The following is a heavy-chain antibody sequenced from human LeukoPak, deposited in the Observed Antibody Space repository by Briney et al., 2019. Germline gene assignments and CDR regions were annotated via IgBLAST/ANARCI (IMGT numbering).Heavy chain of an antibody. J-gene: IGHJ3*02. D-gene: IGHD3-22*01. Sequence: PSQTLSLTCTVSGASIRSGDYYWSWIRQPPGKGLEWIGYIYDSGSTYYNPSLKSRVTISVDRSKNQFSLKLSSVTAADTAVYYCARARPTYYYDSSGSDAFDIWGQGTMVTVSS. CDR3: ARARPTYYYDSSGSDAFDI. CDR2: IYDSGST. CDR1: GASIRSGDYY. V-gene: IGHV4-30-4*01.